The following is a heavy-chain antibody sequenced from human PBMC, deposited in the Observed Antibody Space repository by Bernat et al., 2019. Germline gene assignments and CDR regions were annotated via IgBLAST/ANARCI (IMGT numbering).Heavy chain of an antibody. D-gene: IGHD6-13*01. Sequence: QVQLVESGGGVVQPGRSLRLSCAASGFTFSSYAMHWVRQAPGKGLEWVAVISYDGSNKYYADSVKGRFTISRDNSKNTQYLQMNSLRAEDTAVYYCARDRPTGYSSSWGNYYYYYGMDVWGQGTTVTVSS. CDR1: GFTFSSYA. CDR3: ARDRPTGYSSSWGNYYYYYGMDV. CDR2: ISYDGSNK. J-gene: IGHJ6*02. V-gene: IGHV3-30-3*01.